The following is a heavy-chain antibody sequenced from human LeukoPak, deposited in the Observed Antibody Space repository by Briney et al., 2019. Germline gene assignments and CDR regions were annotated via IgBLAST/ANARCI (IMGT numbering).Heavy chain of an antibody. CDR2: IYYSGST. CDR3: ARGTTPYDSSGHYFGFFDY. CDR1: GGSISSHY. V-gene: IGHV4-59*11. J-gene: IGHJ4*02. Sequence: SETLSLTCTVSGGSISSHYWSWIRQPPGKGLEWIGYIYYSGSTNYNPSLKSRVTISVDTSKNQFSLKLSSVTAADTAVYYCARGTTPYDSSGHYFGFFDYWGQGTPVTVSS. D-gene: IGHD3-22*01.